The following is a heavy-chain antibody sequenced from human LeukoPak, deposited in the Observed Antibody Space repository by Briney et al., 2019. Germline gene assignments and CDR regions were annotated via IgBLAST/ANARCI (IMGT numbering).Heavy chain of an antibody. CDR2: INPNSGST. CDR1: GYTFTGYY. V-gene: IGHV1-2*02. J-gene: IGHJ4*02. Sequence: ASVKVSCKASGYTFTGYYMHWVRQAPGQGLEWMGWINPNSGSTNYAQKFQGRVTMTRDTSISTAYMELSRLRSDDTAVYYCARESNYYDSSGYPFDYWGQGTLVTVSS. D-gene: IGHD3-22*01. CDR3: ARESNYYDSSGYPFDY.